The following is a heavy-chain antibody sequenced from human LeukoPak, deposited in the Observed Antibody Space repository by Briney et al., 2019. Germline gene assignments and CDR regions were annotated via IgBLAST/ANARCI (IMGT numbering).Heavy chain of an antibody. V-gene: IGHV3-23*01. CDR2: ISGSGGST. CDR3: AKERASDFGGAVDY. J-gene: IGHJ4*02. Sequence: GGSLRLSCAASGFTFNNYAMSWVRQAPGKGLEWVSSISGSGGSTYYADSVKGRFAISRDNSKSTLYLQINSLRVEDTAVYYCAKERASDFGGAVDYWGQGTLVTVSS. CDR1: GFTFNNYA. D-gene: IGHD3-10*01.